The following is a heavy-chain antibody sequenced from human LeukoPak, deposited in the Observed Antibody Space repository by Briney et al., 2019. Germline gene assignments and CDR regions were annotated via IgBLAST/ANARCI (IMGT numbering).Heavy chain of an antibody. V-gene: IGHV4-30-2*01. J-gene: IGHJ4*02. CDR3: ARLPSSYFDY. CDR2: IYHSGST. CDR1: GGSISSGGYY. Sequence: SQTLSLTCTVSGGSISSGGYYWSWIRQPPGKGLVWIGYIYHSGSTYYNPSLRSRVTISVDRSKNQFSLKLSSVTAADTAVYYCARLPSSYFDYWGQGTLVTVSS.